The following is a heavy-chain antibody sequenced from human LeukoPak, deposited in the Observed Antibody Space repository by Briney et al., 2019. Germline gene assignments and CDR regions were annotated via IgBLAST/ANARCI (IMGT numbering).Heavy chain of an antibody. V-gene: IGHV3-53*01. Sequence: GGSLRLSCAASGFTVSSNYMSWVRQAPGKGLEWVSVIYSGGSTYYADSVKGRFTISRDNSKNTLYLQMNSLRAEDTAVYYCARGVRYCSGGSCYGFDPWGQGTLVTVSS. CDR3: ARGVRYCSGGSCYGFDP. D-gene: IGHD2-15*01. J-gene: IGHJ5*02. CDR2: IYSGGST. CDR1: GFTVSSNY.